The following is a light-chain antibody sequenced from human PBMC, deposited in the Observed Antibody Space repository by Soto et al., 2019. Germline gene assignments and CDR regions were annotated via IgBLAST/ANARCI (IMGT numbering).Light chain of an antibody. CDR2: DVA. Sequence: QSALTQPHSVSGSPGQSVTISCTGTSSDVGGYNYVSWYQQHPGKAPNLMIYDVAKRPSGVPDRFSGSKSGNTASLTISGLQAEDEADYYCCSYAGSYTPRVFGTGTKLTVL. CDR1: SSDVGGYNY. J-gene: IGLJ1*01. CDR3: CSYAGSYTPRV. V-gene: IGLV2-11*01.